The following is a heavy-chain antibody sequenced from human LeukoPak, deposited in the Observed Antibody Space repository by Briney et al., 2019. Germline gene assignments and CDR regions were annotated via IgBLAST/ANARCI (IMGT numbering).Heavy chain of an antibody. D-gene: IGHD3-9*01. CDR3: ATVPILTGYYGAFDY. J-gene: IGHJ4*02. Sequence: GASVKVSCKVSGYTLTELSMHWVRQAPGKGLGWMGGFDPEDGETIYAQKFQGRVTMTEDTSTDTAYMELSSLRSEDTAVYYCATVPILTGYYGAFDYWGQGTLVTVSS. V-gene: IGHV1-24*01. CDR2: FDPEDGET. CDR1: GYTLTELS.